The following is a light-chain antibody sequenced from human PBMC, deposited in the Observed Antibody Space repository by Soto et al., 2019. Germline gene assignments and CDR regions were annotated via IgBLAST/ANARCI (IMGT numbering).Light chain of an antibody. CDR2: SNN. J-gene: IGLJ2*01. CDR1: SSNIGSNT. V-gene: IGLV1-44*01. Sequence: QSALTQPPSASGTPGQRVSISCSGSSSNIGSNTVSWYQQLPGTAPKLLIYSNNQRPSGVPDRFSGSKSGTSASLAISGLQSEDEADYYCAAWDASLNGVVFGGGTKLTVL. CDR3: AAWDASLNGVV.